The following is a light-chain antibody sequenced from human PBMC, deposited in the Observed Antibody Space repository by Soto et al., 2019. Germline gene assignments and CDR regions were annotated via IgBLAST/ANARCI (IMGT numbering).Light chain of an antibody. CDR2: RVS. J-gene: IGKJ1*01. Sequence: DIPMTQFPSTLPASVGDTVTIPCRASPTVDTWLAWYQQKPGKDTSLLIHRVSSLGSGVPSRFSGSGSVTEFTLTIRSLQPDDFASYYFQQDNNYPRTFGQGTKV. V-gene: IGKV1-5*03. CDR1: PTVDTW. CDR3: QQDNNYPRT.